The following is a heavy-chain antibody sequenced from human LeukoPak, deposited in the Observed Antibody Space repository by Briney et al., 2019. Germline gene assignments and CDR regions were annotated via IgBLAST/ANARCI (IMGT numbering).Heavy chain of an antibody. CDR3: AREEVSGGYSYGREFDY. J-gene: IGHJ4*02. CDR2: INPNSGGT. V-gene: IGHV1-2*02. CDR1: GYTFTGYD. Sequence: ASVKVSCKASGYTFTGYDMHWVRQAPGQGLEWMGWINPNSGGTNYAQKFQGRVTMTRDTSISTAYMELSRLRSDDTAVYYCAREEVSGGYSYGREFDYWGQGTLVTVSS. D-gene: IGHD5-18*01.